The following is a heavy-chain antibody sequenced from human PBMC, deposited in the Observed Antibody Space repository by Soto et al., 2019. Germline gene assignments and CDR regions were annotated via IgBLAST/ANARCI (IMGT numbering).Heavy chain of an antibody. D-gene: IGHD2-8*01. V-gene: IGHV3-30*18. CDR2: ISYDGINK. J-gene: IGHJ4*02. Sequence: PGGSLRLSGAACGFTFSSYGIHWVRQAPCKGLQGLAVISYDGINKYYADSVKGRFTISRDNSKNTLYLQMNSLRAEDTAVYYCAKARIVWTHYYFEYCGRGTLVAVCS. CDR3: AKARIVWTHYYFEY. CDR1: GFTFSSYG.